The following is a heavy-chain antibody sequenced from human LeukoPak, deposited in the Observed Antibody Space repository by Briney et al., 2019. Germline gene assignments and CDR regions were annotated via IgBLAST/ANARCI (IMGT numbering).Heavy chain of an antibody. V-gene: IGHV4-38-2*02. J-gene: IGHJ3*02. CDR1: GYSMSSGYY. CDR2: IYHSGST. CDR3: ARDFGHYYDSSGYLDDAFDI. D-gene: IGHD3-22*01. Sequence: SEKLSLKSTVSGYSMSSGYYWGWIGQPPGKGLEWIGSIYHSGSTYYNPSLKSRVTISVDTSKNQFSLKLSSVTAADTAVYYCARDFGHYYDSSGYLDDAFDIWGQGTMVTVSS.